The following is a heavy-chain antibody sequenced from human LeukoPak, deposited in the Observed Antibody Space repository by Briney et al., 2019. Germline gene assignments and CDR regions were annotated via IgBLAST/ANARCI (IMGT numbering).Heavy chain of an antibody. CDR3: ARHKEVGDYYYFDY. CDR1: GYTFTSYY. Sequence: ASVKVSCKASGYTFTSYYTHWVRQAPGQGLEWMGIINPSGGSTSYTQKFQGRVTMTRDTSTTTVYMELSSLRSQDTAVYYCARHKEVGDYYYFDYWGQGTLVTVSS. D-gene: IGHD2/OR15-2a*01. J-gene: IGHJ4*02. CDR2: INPSGGST. V-gene: IGHV1-46*01.